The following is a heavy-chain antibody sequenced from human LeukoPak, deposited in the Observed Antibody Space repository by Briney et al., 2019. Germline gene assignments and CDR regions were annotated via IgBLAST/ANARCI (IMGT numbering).Heavy chain of an antibody. CDR3: AKDFVGTGNFRGGDY. CDR2: IKQDGSEK. D-gene: IGHD1-1*01. Sequence: GGSLRLSCAASGFTFSSYWMSWVRQAPGKGLEWGVNIKQDGSEKYYVDSEKGRFTISRDNAKNSLYLQMSSLRAEDTAVYYCAKDFVGTGNFRGGDYWGQGTLVTVSS. CDR1: GFTFSSYW. J-gene: IGHJ4*02. V-gene: IGHV3-7*01.